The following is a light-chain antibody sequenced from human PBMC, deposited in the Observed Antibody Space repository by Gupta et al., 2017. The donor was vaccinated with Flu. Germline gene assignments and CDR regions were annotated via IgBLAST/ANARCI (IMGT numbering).Light chain of an antibody. V-gene: IGLV6-57*02. Sequence: NFMLTQPPSVSESPGKKVTISCYSSSGSIASNYVQWYQQRTGSAPTTVIYEDNQRRSGVPDRFSGSIDSASNSASRTIAGQKTEDEADDYGQSYDSSKVFGGGTKLTVL. CDR1: SGSIASNY. CDR3: QSYDSSKV. J-gene: IGLJ3*02. CDR2: EDN.